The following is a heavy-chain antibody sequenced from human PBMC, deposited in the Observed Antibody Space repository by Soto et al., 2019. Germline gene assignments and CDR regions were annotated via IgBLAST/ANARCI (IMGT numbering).Heavy chain of an antibody. D-gene: IGHD3-10*01. V-gene: IGHV6-1*01. CDR2: TYYRSRFFR. J-gene: IGHJ5*02. CDR1: GDSVSSYSAA. Sequence: PSPTLSLTCAISGDSVSSYSAAWNWISQSPSGGLEWLGMTYYRSRFFRDYAESVKSRIIINPDTYKNQFSLQLKSVTPEDTAVYYCVRDRYSSSGWFDPWGQGTPVTVSS. CDR3: VRDRYSSSGWFDP.